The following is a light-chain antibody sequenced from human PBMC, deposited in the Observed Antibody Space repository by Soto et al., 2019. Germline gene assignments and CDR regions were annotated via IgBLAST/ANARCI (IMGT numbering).Light chain of an antibody. V-gene: IGLV2-23*02. CDR3: CSYAGSSTSV. CDR2: EVS. Sequence: QPVLTQPASVSGSPGQSITISCTGTSSDVGSYNLVSWYQQHPGKAPKLMIYEVSKRPSGVSNRFSGSKSGNTASLTISGHQAEDEADYYCCSYAGSSTSVFGGGTKLTVL. J-gene: IGLJ2*01. CDR1: SSDVGSYNL.